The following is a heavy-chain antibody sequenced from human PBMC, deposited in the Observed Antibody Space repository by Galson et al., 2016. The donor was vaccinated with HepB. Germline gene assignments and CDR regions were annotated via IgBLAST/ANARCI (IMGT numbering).Heavy chain of an antibody. D-gene: IGHD5-24*01. CDR2: IYSGGST. CDR3: ARDRFRDAYNWVDY. CDR1: GFTVRTNY. Sequence: SLRLSCAASGFTVRTNYMNWVRQAPGTGLEWVSVIYSGGSTYFAESVKGRFTISRDNSKNTLYLQMSGLRAEDTAIYYCARDRFRDAYNWVDYWGQGTLATVSS. V-gene: IGHV3-53*01. J-gene: IGHJ4*02.